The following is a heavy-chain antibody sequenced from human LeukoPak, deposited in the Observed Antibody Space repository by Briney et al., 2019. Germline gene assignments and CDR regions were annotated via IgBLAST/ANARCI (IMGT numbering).Heavy chain of an antibody. CDR2: IYYSGST. J-gene: IGHJ5*02. D-gene: IGHD3-3*01. CDR1: GGSISSYY. CDR3: ARGPRITIFGVVIDNWFDP. V-gene: IGHV4-59*01. Sequence: PSETLSLTCTVSGGSISSYYWSWIRQPPGKGLEWIGYIYYSGSTNYNPSLKSRVTISVDTSKNQFSLKLSSVTAADTAVYYCARGPRITIFGVVIDNWFDPWGQGTLVTVSS.